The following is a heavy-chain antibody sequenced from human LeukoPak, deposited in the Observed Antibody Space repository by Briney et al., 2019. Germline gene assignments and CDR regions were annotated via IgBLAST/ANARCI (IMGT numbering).Heavy chain of an antibody. V-gene: IGHV1-24*01. Sequence: ASVKVSCKVSGYTLTGLSMHWVRQAPGKGLEWMGGFDPEDGETIYAQKFQGRVTMTEDTSTDTAYMELSSLRSEDTAVYYCATARTRSRYSSSWPTFGYWGQGTLVTVSS. D-gene: IGHD6-13*01. CDR3: ATARTRSRYSSSWPTFGY. J-gene: IGHJ4*02. CDR2: FDPEDGET. CDR1: GYTLTGLS.